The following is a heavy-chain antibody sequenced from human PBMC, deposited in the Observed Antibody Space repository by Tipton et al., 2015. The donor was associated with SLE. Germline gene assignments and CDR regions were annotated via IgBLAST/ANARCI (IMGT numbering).Heavy chain of an antibody. CDR1: GGSINSSSDL. CDR2: IYYSGTT. J-gene: IGHJ3*02. Sequence: TLSLTCTVSGGSINSSSDLWGWIRQPPGKGLEWIGNIYYSGTTHYNPSLKSRVTMSVDTSKNQFSLQLISVTAADTAVYFCARDNWGKSEVRAFDIWGPGTVVTVSS. CDR3: ARDNWGKSEVRAFDI. V-gene: IGHV4-39*07. D-gene: IGHD3-16*01.